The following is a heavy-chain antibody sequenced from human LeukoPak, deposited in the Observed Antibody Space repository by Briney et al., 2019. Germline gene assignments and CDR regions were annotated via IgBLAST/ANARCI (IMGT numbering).Heavy chain of an antibody. J-gene: IGHJ4*02. CDR1: GFTFSSYA. CDR2: ISGDGGDT. CDR3: ARWFGEPPNFDS. Sequence: GGSLRLSCAASGFTFSSYAMSWVRQAPGKGLEWVSAISGDGGDTFYAGSVRGRFSISRDNSENRVFLQMNSLRVEDTAMYYCARWFGEPPNFDSWGQGTLVTVSS. D-gene: IGHD3-10*01. V-gene: IGHV3-23*01.